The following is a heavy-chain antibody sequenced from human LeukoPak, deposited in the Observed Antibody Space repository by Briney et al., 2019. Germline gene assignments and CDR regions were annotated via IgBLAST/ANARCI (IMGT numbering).Heavy chain of an antibody. CDR2: INGRSNYI. J-gene: IGHJ3*02. Sequence: PGGSLRLSCATTGFTFSTYTMNCVRQAPGKGLEWVSSINGRSNYIYYADSMKGRFTISRDNAKNSLYLQMNSLRDDDTAVYYCAREDGVVGTTSAFDIWGQGTMVTVSS. V-gene: IGHV3-21*01. CDR3: AREDGVVGTTSAFDI. D-gene: IGHD1-26*01. CDR1: GFTFSTYT.